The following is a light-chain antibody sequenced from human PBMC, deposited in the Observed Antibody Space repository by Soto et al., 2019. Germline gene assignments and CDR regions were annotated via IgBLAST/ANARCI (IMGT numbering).Light chain of an antibody. CDR1: QSVSSSY. Sequence: ETVLTQSPATVSLSPVDRATLSCRASQSVSSSYLAWYQQKPGQAPRFLIYDASNRATGIPARFSGSGSGTDFTLTISSLEPEDFAVYYCQQRSNWLPSTFGQGTRLEIK. CDR3: QQRSNWLPST. J-gene: IGKJ5*01. V-gene: IGKV3D-20*02. CDR2: DAS.